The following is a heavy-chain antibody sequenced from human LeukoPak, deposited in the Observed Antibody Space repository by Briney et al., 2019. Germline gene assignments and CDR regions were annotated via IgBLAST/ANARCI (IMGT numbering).Heavy chain of an antibody. J-gene: IGHJ6*03. D-gene: IGHD3-10*01. CDR2: FDPEDGET. CDR1: GYTFTSYD. Sequence: GSVKVSCKASGYTFTSYDINWVRQAPGKGLEWMGGFDPEDGETIYAQKFQGRVTMTEDTSTDTAYIELSSLRSEDTAVYYCATAYYYGSGSSIGHGLNYYYYYMDVWGKGTTVTISS. V-gene: IGHV1-24*01. CDR3: ATAYYYGSGSSIGHGLNYYYYYMDV.